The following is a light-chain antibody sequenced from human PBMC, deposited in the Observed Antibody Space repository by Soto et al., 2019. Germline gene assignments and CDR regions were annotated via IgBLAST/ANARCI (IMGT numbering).Light chain of an antibody. Sequence: QSVLTQPPSVSEAPRQRGTISCSGSSSNIGNNAVNWYQQLPGKAPKLLIYYDDLLPSGVSDRFSGSKSGTSASLAISGRQSEDEADYYCAAWDDSLNGVVFGGGTKLTVL. CDR2: YDD. J-gene: IGLJ2*01. CDR3: AAWDDSLNGVV. CDR1: SSNIGNNA. V-gene: IGLV1-36*01.